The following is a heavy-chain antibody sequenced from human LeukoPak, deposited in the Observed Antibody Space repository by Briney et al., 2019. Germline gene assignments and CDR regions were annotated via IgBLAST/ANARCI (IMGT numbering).Heavy chain of an antibody. V-gene: IGHV3-7*01. CDR2: IKRDGSEK. D-gene: IGHD1-26*01. Sequence: GGSLRLSCAASGFTFSTYWMAWVRQAPGKGPEWVANIKRDGSEKYYVESVKGRFTISRDNAKNSLFLQMNILTAEDTSIYYCARDSSGNLDYWGQGALVTVSS. CDR1: GFTFSTYW. CDR3: ARDSSGNLDY. J-gene: IGHJ4*02.